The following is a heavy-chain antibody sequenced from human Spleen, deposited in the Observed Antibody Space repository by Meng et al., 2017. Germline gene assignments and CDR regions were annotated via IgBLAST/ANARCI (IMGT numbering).Heavy chain of an antibody. CDR1: GFTFSSFS. CDR2: ISESAVST. CDR3: AKGDNEYGKYGRFDS. D-gene: IGHD4-17*01. J-gene: IGHJ4*02. V-gene: IGHV3-23*01. Sequence: GESLKISCAASGFTFSSFSMTWVRQAPGKGLEWVSTISESAVSTYYADSVKGRLSISRDNSKNTLYLQMNSLRVEDTAVYYCAKGDNEYGKYGRFDSWGQGTLVTVSS.